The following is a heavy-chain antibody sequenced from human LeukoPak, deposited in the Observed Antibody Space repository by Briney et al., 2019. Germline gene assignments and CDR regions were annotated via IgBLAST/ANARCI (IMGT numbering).Heavy chain of an antibody. CDR1: GFSVTTNY. J-gene: IGHJ4*02. D-gene: IGHD4-23*01. CDR2: IYTGGDT. Sequence: PGGSLRPSCAASGFSVTTNYMSWARQAPGKGLEWVSVIYTGGDTYYTDSVKGRFTISRDNLKNMVYLQMNSLRAEDTAVYYCTRSTYDGGQHMNYLDYWGQGTLVTVSS. CDR3: TRSTYDGGQHMNYLDY. V-gene: IGHV3-53*01.